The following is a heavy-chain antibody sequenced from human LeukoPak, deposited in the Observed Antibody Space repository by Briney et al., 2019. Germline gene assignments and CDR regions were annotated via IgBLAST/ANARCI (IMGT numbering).Heavy chain of an antibody. V-gene: IGHV4-59*08. CDR3: ARHVGGGSSTGFDI. J-gene: IGHJ4*02. D-gene: IGHD2-2*01. CDR1: GGSMSSYY. CDR2: IYYSGST. Sequence: SETLSLTCTVSGGSMSSYYWSWIRQPPGKGLEWIAYIYYSGSTSHNPSLKSRVTVLVDTSNNQFSLKLNSVTAADTAVYYCARHVGGGSSTGFDIWGQGTLVTVSS.